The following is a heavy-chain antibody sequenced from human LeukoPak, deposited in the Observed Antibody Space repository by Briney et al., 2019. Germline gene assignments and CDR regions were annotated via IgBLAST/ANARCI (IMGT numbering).Heavy chain of an antibody. V-gene: IGHV3-23*01. J-gene: IGHJ4*02. D-gene: IGHD3-22*01. CDR2: VSGSGGST. CDR1: GFTFSGHW. Sequence: GGSLRLSCAASGFTFSGHWMSWVRQAPGKGLEWVSAVSGSGGSTHYADSVKGRFTISRDNSKNTLYLQMNSLRAEDTAAYYCAKDARNYDSSGWAYDYWGQGTLVTVSS. CDR3: AKDARNYDSSGWAYDY.